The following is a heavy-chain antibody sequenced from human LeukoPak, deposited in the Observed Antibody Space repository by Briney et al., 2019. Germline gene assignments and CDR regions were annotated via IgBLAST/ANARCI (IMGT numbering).Heavy chain of an antibody. V-gene: IGHV5-51*01. J-gene: IGHJ4*02. D-gene: IGHD4-17*01. Sequence: GESLKIFCRGSGYSFTSYWIGWGRQMPGKSLEWMGIIYPGDADTRYSASFRGQDTISADKSISTAYLQWSSLKASDTAMYYCASQKSYGDYSWGQGTLVTVSS. CDR2: IYPGDADT. CDR1: GYSFTSYW. CDR3: ASQKSYGDYS.